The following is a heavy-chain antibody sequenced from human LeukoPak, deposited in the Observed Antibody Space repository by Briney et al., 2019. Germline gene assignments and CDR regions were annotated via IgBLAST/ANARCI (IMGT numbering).Heavy chain of an antibody. V-gene: IGHV4-4*07. J-gene: IGHJ4*02. Sequence: KPSETLSLTCTVSGGSINSYYWSWIRQPAGKGLEWIGRTSTSGSTSYNPSLKSRVTISVDTSKNQFSLKVSSVTAADTAVYYCARGGFPGYSSSWFYWGQGTLVTVSS. CDR1: GGSINSYY. D-gene: IGHD6-13*01. CDR3: ARGGFPGYSSSWFY. CDR2: TSTSGST.